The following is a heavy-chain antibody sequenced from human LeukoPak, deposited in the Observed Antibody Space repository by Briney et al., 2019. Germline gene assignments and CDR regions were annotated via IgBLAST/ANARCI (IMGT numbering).Heavy chain of an antibody. J-gene: IGHJ6*03. CDR2: MNPNSGNT. CDR1: GYTFTSYD. CDR3: ARGFLEWLPIYYYYYMDV. D-gene: IGHD3-3*01. Sequence: ASVKVSCKASGYTFTSYDISWVRQATGQGLEWMGWMNPNSGNTGYAQKFQGRVTMTRKTSISTAYMELSSLRSEDTAVYYCARGFLEWLPIYYYYYMDVWGKGTTVTVSS. V-gene: IGHV1-8*01.